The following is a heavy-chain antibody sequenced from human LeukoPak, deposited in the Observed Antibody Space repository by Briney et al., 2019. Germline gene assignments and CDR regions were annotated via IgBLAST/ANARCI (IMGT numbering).Heavy chain of an antibody. V-gene: IGHV3-23*01. CDR1: GFTFSSYA. CDR3: ASRRGDSSGPTTL. D-gene: IGHD6-19*01. CDR2: ISGSGGST. J-gene: IGHJ4*02. Sequence: GGSLRLSCAASGFTFSSYAMSWVRQAPGKGLEWVSAISGSGGSTYYADSVKGRFTISRDNSKNTLYLQMNSLRAEDTAVYYCASRRGDSSGPTTLWGQGTLVTVSS.